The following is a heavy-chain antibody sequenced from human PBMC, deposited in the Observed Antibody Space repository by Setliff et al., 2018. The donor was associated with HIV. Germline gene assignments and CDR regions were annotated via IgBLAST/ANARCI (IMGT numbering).Heavy chain of an antibody. CDR2: IKSKTDGGTP. V-gene: IGHV3-15*01. CDR3: TTELLGSSWYGVDYYGMDV. D-gene: IGHD6-13*01. Sequence: GGSLRLSCAASGFTFINAWMSWVRQAPGKGLEWVGRIKSKTDGGTPDYAAPVRGRFTISRDDSKNTLYLQMNSLKTEDTAVYYCTTELLGSSWYGVDYYGMDVWGQGTTVTVSS. CDR1: GFTFINAW. J-gene: IGHJ6*02.